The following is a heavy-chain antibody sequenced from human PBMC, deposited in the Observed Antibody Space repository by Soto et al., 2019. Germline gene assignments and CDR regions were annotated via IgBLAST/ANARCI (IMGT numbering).Heavy chain of an antibody. J-gene: IGHJ5*02. CDR1: GFTFSSYA. D-gene: IGHD5-18*01. CDR2: ISGSGGST. V-gene: IGHV3-23*01. CDR3: AKDFASYSSGWFDP. Sequence: VQLLESGGDLVQPGGSLRLSCAASGFTFSSYAMNWVRQAPGKGLEWVSTISGSGGSTYYADSVKGRFTISRDNSETTLYLQMNSLRVEDTAVYYCAKDFASYSSGWFDPWGQGTLVTVSS.